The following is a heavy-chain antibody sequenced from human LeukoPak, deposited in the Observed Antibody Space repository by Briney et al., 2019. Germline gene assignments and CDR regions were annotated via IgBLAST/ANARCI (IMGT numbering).Heavy chain of an antibody. CDR1: GYSISSGYY. V-gene: IGHV4-38-2*01. CDR3: GRLRGSTIFGVVILDYYMDV. CDR2: IYHSGST. J-gene: IGHJ6*03. D-gene: IGHD3-3*01. Sequence: SETLSLTCAVSGYSISSGYYWGWIRQPPGKGLEWIGSIYHSGSTYYNPSLKSRVTISVDTSKNQFSLKLSSVTAADTAVYFCGRLRGSTIFGVVILDYYMDVWGKGTTVTVSS.